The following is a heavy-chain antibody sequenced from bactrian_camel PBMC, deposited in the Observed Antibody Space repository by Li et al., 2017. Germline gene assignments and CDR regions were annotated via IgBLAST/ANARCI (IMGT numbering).Heavy chain of an antibody. J-gene: IGHJ6*01. D-gene: IGHD1*01. V-gene: IGHV3S1*01. CDR2: MNSCGGSP. CDR1: EYTYSDSRR. Sequence: HVQLVESGGGPAQTGGSLRLSCVASEYTYSDSRRCMAWFRQAPGEEREAVTLMNSCGGSPYYADAVKGRFAISRDDASSTQNLQMSNLKLEDSAMYYCAARSVGWCPLFERWLGKRAYTPGGYFANWGQGTQVTVS. CDR3: AARSVGWCPLFERWLGKRAYTPGGYFAN.